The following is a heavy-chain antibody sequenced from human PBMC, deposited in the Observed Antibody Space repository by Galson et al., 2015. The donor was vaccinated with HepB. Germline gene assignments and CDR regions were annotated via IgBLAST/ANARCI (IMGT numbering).Heavy chain of an antibody. CDR3: AKSIIAVAGTIIDY. CDR2: IRYDGSNK. CDR1: GFTFSSYG. Sequence: LRLSCAASGFTFSSYGMHWVRQAPGKGLEWVAFIRYDGSNKYYADSVKGRFTISRDNSKNTLYLQMNSLRAEDTAVYYCAKSIIAVAGTIIDYWGQGTLVTVSS. D-gene: IGHD6-19*01. J-gene: IGHJ4*02. V-gene: IGHV3-30*02.